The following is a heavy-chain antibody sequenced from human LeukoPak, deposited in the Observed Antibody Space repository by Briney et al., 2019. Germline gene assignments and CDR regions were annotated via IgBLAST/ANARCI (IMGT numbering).Heavy chain of an antibody. CDR3: ASGAAAGTFSIGY. CDR2: INPSGGGT. CDR1: GYTFTSYY. V-gene: IGHV1-46*01. Sequence: ASVTVSCKASGYTFTSYYMHWVRQAPGQGREGMGIINPSGGGTSYSQKFQGRVTMTTDTSTSTLHMELSSLRSEDTAVYYCASGAAAGTFSIGYWGQGTLLTVSS. D-gene: IGHD6-13*01. J-gene: IGHJ4*02.